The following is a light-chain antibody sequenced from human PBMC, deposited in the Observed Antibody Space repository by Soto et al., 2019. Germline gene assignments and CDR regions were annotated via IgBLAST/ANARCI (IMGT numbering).Light chain of an antibody. CDR3: QQYNTYSYA. Sequence: DIQMTQSPSTLSASVGDRVTITCRASQSISNWLAWYQQRPGEAPKLLMYDASTLENWVPSRFSGSGSGTEFTLTISGRRPDDFATSYCQQYNTYSYAFGQGTKLEIK. CDR2: DAS. J-gene: IGKJ2*01. CDR1: QSISNW. V-gene: IGKV1-5*01.